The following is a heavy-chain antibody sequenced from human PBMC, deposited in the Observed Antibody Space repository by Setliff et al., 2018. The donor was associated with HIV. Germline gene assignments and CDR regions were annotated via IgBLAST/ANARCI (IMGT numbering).Heavy chain of an antibody. Sequence: SETLSLTCTVSGGSISSYYWGWIRQPPGKGLEWIGSIYHSGSTYYNPSLKSRVTISVDTSKNQFSLKLSSVTAADTAVYYCARDAGYCGGDCYPMVLDVWGKGTTVTVSS. CDR3: ARDAGYCGGDCYPMVLDV. J-gene: IGHJ6*04. D-gene: IGHD2-21*01. CDR1: GGSISSYY. CDR2: IYHSGST. V-gene: IGHV4-39*07.